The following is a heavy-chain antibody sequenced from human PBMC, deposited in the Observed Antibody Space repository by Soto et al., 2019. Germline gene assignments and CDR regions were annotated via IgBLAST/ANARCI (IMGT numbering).Heavy chain of an antibody. CDR1: GYSFTGYY. CDR3: AKDWRYSNYGGYAVDV. D-gene: IGHD4-4*01. V-gene: IGHV1-2*02. CDR2: INPNSGGT. J-gene: IGHJ6*02. Sequence: ASVKVSCKASGYSFTGYYIHWVRQAPGQGLEWMGWINPNSGGTNYPQKFQGRVTMTRDTSISTVYMELTSLRSDDAAVYYCAKDWRYSNYGGYAVDVWGRGTTATVSS.